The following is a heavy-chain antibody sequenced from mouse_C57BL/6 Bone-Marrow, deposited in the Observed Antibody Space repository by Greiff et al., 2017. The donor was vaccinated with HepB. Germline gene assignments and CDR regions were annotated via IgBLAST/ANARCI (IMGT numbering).Heavy chain of an antibody. CDR1: GFTFSSYT. J-gene: IGHJ2*01. V-gene: IGHV5-9*01. Sequence: DVMLVESGGGLVKPGGSLKLSCAASGFTFSSYTMSWVRQTPEKRLEWVATISGGGGNNYYPDSVKGRFTISRDNAKNTLYLQMSSLRSEDTALYYCARRGNYYGSSYLYYFDYWGQGTTLTVSS. CDR3: ARRGNYYGSSYLYYFDY. D-gene: IGHD1-1*01. CDR2: ISGGGGNN.